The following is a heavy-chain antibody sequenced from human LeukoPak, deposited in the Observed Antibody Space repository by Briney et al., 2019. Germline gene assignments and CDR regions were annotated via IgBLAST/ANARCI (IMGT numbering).Heavy chain of an antibody. V-gene: IGHV3-23*01. CDR2: ISGSGGST. J-gene: IGHJ4*02. CDR3: AKKEGSYFALGH. Sequence: GGSLRLSCAASGFTFSSYAMNWVRQAPGKGLEWVPGISGSGGSTYYADSVKGRCTISRDNSKNTLDLQMNSLRAEDTAVYYCAKKEGSYFALGHWGQGTLVTVSS. D-gene: IGHD1-26*01. CDR1: GFTFSSYA.